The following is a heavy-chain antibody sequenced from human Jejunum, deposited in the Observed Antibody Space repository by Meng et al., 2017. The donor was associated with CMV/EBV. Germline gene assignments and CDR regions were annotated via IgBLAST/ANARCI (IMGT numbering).Heavy chain of an antibody. V-gene: IGHV3-30*02. D-gene: IGHD5-24*01. Sequence: FSLYGMPWVRQAPGKGLEWVASIVYDGTNQFYAESVEGRFIISRDKSTNTLFLQMNSLRPEDTSIYYCAKEQGSHNSWPQYYFDSWGQGALVTVSS. CDR1: FSLYG. CDR2: IVYDGTNQ. J-gene: IGHJ4*02. CDR3: AKEQGSHNSWPQYYFDS.